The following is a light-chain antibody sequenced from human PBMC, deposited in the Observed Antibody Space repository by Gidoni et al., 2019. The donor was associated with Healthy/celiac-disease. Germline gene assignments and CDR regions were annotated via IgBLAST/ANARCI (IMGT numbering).Light chain of an antibody. CDR2: AAS. Sequence: DIQMTQSPSSLSASVGDRVTITCRASQSISSYLNLYQQKPGNAPKLLIYAASSLQSGVPSRLSGSGSGADFTVTISSLQPEDFATYYCQQRYGTPIFTFGPGTKVDIK. CDR3: QQRYGTPIFT. V-gene: IGKV1-39*01. J-gene: IGKJ3*01. CDR1: QSISSY.